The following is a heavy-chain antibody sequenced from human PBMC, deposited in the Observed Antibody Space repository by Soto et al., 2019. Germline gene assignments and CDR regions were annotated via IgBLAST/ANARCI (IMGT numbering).Heavy chain of an antibody. CDR1: GGTFSSYA. Sequence: FSCKASGGTFSSYAISWVRQAPGQGLEWMGVIIPIFGTANYAQKFQGRVTITADKSTSTAYMELSSLRSEDTAVYYCARDLTLRDFDRPNPTDVWGQGTTVNVSS. CDR3: ARDLTLRDFDRPNPTDV. D-gene: IGHD3-9*01. CDR2: IIPIFGTA. V-gene: IGHV1-69*06. J-gene: IGHJ6*02.